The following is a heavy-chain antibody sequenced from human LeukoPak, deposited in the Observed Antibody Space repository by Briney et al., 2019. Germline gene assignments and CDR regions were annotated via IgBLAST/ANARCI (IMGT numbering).Heavy chain of an antibody. CDR2: IKQDGSEK. CDR3: ARGKEPYYFDY. D-gene: IGHD1-26*01. J-gene: IGHJ4*02. V-gene: IGHV3-7*01. CDR1: GFTFSSYW. Sequence: GGSLRLSCAASGFTFSSYWMSWVRQASGKGLEWVANIKQDGSEKYYVDSVKGRFTISRDNAKNSLYLQMNSLRAEDTAVYYCARGKEPYYFDYWGQGTLVTVSS.